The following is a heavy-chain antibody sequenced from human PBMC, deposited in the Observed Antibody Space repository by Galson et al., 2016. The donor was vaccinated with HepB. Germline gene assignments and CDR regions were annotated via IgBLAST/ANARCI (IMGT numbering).Heavy chain of an antibody. CDR3: ARQGQQLVRSLNNYYAMDV. J-gene: IGHJ6*02. D-gene: IGHD6-13*01. V-gene: IGHV4-39*01. CDR2: MYYSGTT. CDR1: GGSISSSAYF. Sequence: SETLSLTCDVSGGSISSSAYFWAWLRQPPGKGLEWIGSMYYSGTTYYNPSLKSRVSLSVDTSNNHFSLTLNSVTAADTAVYFCARQGQQLVRSLNNYYAMDVWGQGTTVTVSS.